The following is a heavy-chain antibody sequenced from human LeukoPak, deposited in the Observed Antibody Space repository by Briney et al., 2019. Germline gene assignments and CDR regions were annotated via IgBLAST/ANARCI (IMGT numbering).Heavy chain of an antibody. V-gene: IGHV4-61*02. CDR1: GGSISSGSYY. CDR2: IYTSGST. Sequence: SETLSLTCTVSGGSISSGSYYWSWIRQPAGKGLEWIGRIYTSGSTNYNPSLKSRVTISVDTSKNQFSLKLSSVTAADTAVYYCARFSIDSSGYYRAAFDYWGQGTLVTVSS. J-gene: IGHJ4*02. CDR3: ARFSIDSSGYYRAAFDY. D-gene: IGHD3-22*01.